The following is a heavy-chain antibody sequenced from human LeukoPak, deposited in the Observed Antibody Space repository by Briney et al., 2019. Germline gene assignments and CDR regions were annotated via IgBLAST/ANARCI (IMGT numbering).Heavy chain of an antibody. J-gene: IGHJ4*02. V-gene: IGHV3-23*05. CDR3: ADYRKPQGLDY. CDR1: EFPFNIYA. Sequence: GGSLRLSCAVSEFPFNIYAMTWVRQAPGQGLEWVSAIDASGIDTYYTDSVKGRFTISRDNSKNTVYLQMDSLRAEDTAVYYCADYRKPQGLDYWGQGTLVTVSS. D-gene: IGHD1-14*01. CDR2: IDASGIDT.